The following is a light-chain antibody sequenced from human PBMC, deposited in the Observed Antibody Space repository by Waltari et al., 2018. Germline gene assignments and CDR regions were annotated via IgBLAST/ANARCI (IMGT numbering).Light chain of an antibody. CDR1: QSVADY. V-gene: IGKV3-11*01. J-gene: IGKJ1*01. CDR2: DAS. CDR3: QQRSKWPGT. Sequence: EIVLTQSPVTLSLSPGERATLSCRAGQSVADYLVWYQQRAGQAPRLLIYDASNRAAGIPDRFSGSGSGTDFTLTISSLEPEDFAVYYCQQRSKWPGTFGQGTKIEIK.